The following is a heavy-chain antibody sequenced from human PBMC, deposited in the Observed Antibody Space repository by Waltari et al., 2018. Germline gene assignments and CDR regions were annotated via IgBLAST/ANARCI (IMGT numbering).Heavy chain of an antibody. CDR3: ARSNGGLLDD. J-gene: IGHJ4*02. Sequence: QMQLQESGPGLVRPSETLSLTCTIFGASIRGSNWWTWVRQAPGKGPELMGEVHHSGTTYSNPSLKSRLSLSVEQSKNQIYLKLTSVTAADTDTYYCARSNGGLLDDWGQGTLVTVSS. D-gene: IGHD2-8*01. CDR1: GASIRGSNW. V-gene: IGHV4-4*02. CDR2: VHHSGTT.